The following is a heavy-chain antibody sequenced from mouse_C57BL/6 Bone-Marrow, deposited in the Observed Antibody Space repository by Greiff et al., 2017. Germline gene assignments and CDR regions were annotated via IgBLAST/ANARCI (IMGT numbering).Heavy chain of an antibody. D-gene: IGHD1-1*01. CDR3: ESDALYYYGSSYAMDY. V-gene: IGHV7-1*01. Sequence: EVKVVESGGGLVQSGRSLRLSCATSGFTFSDFYMEWVRQAPGKGLEWIAASRNKANDYTTEYSASMKGRFIVSRDTSPSILYLQMNALRAEDTAIDYCESDALYYYGSSYAMDYWGQGTSVTVSS. CDR1: GFTFSDFY. J-gene: IGHJ4*01. CDR2: SRNKANDYTT.